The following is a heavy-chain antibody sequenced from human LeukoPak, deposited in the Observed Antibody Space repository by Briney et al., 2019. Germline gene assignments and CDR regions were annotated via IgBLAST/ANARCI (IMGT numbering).Heavy chain of an antibody. V-gene: IGHV4-59*08. CDR2: IYYSGST. CDR3: ARQSREIAVAGLDAFDI. CDR1: GGSISSYY. J-gene: IGHJ3*02. D-gene: IGHD6-19*01. Sequence: SETLSLTCTVSGGSISSYYWSWIRQPPGKGLEWIGYIYYSGSTNYNPSLRSRVTISVDTSKNQFSLKLSSVTAADTAVYYCARQSREIAVAGLDAFDIWGQGTMVTVSS.